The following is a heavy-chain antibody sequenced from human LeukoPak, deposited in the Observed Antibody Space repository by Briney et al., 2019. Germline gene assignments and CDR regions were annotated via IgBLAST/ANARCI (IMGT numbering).Heavy chain of an antibody. CDR1: GYTLTGYY. CDR3: ARDVLGGVVVPAAPDY. J-gene: IGHJ4*02. D-gene: IGHD2-2*01. CDR2: INPNSGGT. V-gene: IGHV1-2*02. Sequence: ASVKVSCKASGYTLTGYYMHWVRQAPGQGLEWMGWINPNSGGTNYAQKFQGRVTMTRDTSISTAYMELSRLRSDDTAVYYCARDVLGGVVVPAAPDYWGQGTLVTVSS.